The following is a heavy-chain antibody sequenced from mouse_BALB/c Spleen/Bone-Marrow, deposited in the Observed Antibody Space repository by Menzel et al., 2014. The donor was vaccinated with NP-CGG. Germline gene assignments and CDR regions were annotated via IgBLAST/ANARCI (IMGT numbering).Heavy chain of an antibody. CDR1: GFNIKDTY. CDR3: ARNYGYGKSFAY. D-gene: IGHD2-2*01. CDR2: IDPANGNT. Sequence: EVQLQQSGAELVKPGASVKLSCTASGFNIKDTYMHWVKQRPEQGLEWIGRIDPANGNTKYDPKFQGKATITADTSNNTAYLQLSSLTSEDTAVYYCARNYGYGKSFAYWGQGTLVTVSA. J-gene: IGHJ3*01. V-gene: IGHV14-3*02.